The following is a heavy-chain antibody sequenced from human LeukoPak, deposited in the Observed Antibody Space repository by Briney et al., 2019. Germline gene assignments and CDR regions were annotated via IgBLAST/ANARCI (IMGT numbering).Heavy chain of an antibody. J-gene: IGHJ4*02. Sequence: SETLSLTCTVSGGSISSYYWSWIRQPPGKGLEWIGYISYRGSTNYHPSLKSRVTISVDTSKNQFSLKLSSVTAADTAVYYCARSSSAHYYDSSGYLPSHFDYWGQGTLVTVSS. D-gene: IGHD3-22*01. CDR1: GGSISSYY. CDR3: ARSSSAHYYDSSGYLPSHFDY. CDR2: ISYRGST. V-gene: IGHV4-59*01.